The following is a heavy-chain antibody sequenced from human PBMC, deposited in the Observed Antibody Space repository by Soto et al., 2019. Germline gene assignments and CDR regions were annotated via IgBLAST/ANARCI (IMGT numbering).Heavy chain of an antibody. CDR2: IYSGGST. V-gene: IGHV3-53*04. D-gene: IGHD3-9*01. CDR1: GFTVSSNY. J-gene: IGHJ3*02. CDR3: ARGRSDYDILTGYYPAAFDI. Sequence: GGSLRLSCAASGFTVSSNYMSWVRQAPGKGLEWVSVIYSGGSTYYADSVKGRFTISRHNSKNTLYLQMNSLRAEDTAVYYCARGRSDYDILTGYYPAAFDIWGQGTMVTVSS.